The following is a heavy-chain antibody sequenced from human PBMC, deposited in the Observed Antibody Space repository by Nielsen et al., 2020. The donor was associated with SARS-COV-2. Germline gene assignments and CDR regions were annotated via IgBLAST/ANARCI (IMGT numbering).Heavy chain of an antibody. D-gene: IGHD2-21*02. CDR2: IYSFGST. Sequence: SETLSLTCTVSGGSISSYYWSWIRQPPEKGLEYIGYIYSFGSTDYNPSLKSRVTISLDTSKKQFSLRLRSVTAADTAVYYCAKIRYCGGDCHYFFDTWGQGTLVTVSS. CDR1: GGSISSYY. V-gene: IGHV4-59*08. CDR3: AKIRYCGGDCHYFFDT. J-gene: IGHJ4*02.